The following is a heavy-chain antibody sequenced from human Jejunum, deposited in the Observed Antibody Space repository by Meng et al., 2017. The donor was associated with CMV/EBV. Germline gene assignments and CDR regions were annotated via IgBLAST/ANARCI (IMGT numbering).Heavy chain of an antibody. CDR2: INLNNGVT. CDR3: ARDRDLNPGASFDY. J-gene: IGHJ4*02. Sequence: VHLVQSGDEVKKPGASAKVSCKVSGYIFTEYYIHWVRPATGQGLEWMGWINLNNGVTYYAQKFQGRVTMTRDTPISTAYLELSRLRSDDTAMYYCARDRDLNPGASFDYWGQETLVTVSS. V-gene: IGHV1-2*02. CDR1: GYIFTEYY. D-gene: IGHD7-27*01.